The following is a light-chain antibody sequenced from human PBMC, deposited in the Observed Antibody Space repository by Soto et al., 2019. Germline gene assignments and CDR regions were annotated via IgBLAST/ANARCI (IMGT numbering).Light chain of an antibody. CDR1: QSVGSN. CDR3: QQYNNWPLT. J-gene: IGKJ4*01. CDR2: AAS. Sequence: EIVMTQSPATLSVSPGERATLSCRASQSVGSNLAWYQQKPGQAPRLLIYAASTRATGIPVRFSGSGSGTELTLTISSLQSEDFAVYYCQQYNNWPLTFGGGTKVDIK. V-gene: IGKV3-15*01.